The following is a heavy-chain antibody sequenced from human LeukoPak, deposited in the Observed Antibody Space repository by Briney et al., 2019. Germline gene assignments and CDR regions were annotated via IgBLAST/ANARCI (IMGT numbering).Heavy chain of an antibody. Sequence: PGRSLRLSCAASGFTFDDYAMHWVRQAPGKGLEWVSGISWNSGSIGYADSVKGRFTISRDNAKNSLYLQMNSLRAEDTALYYCAKDNTGSSWYNYYYGMDVWGQGTTVTVSS. CDR2: ISWNSGSI. J-gene: IGHJ6*02. CDR3: AKDNTGSSWYNYYYGMDV. V-gene: IGHV3-9*01. CDR1: GFTFDDYA. D-gene: IGHD6-13*01.